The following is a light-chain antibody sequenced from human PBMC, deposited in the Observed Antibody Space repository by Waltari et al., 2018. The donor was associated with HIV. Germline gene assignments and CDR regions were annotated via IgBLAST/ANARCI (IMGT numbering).Light chain of an antibody. CDR1: SSDVGGYHY. CDR3: CSYAGSSTVV. V-gene: IGLV2-23*02. J-gene: IGLJ2*01. Sequence: QSALTQPASVSGSPGQSFTISCTGTSSDVGGYHYVSWYQQHPGKAPKLMIYDVSKRPSGVSNRFSGSKSGNTASLTISGLQAEDEADYYCCSYAGSSTVVFGGGTKLTVL. CDR2: DVS.